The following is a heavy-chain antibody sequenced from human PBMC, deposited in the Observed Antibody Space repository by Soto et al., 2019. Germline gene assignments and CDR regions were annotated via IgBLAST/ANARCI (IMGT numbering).Heavy chain of an antibody. V-gene: IGHV1-18*01. Sequence: QVQLVQSGAEVKKPGASVKVSCKASGYTFTSYGISWVRQAPGQGLEWMGWISAYNGNTNYAQKLQGRVTMTTDTSTSTDYMELRSLRSDDTAVYYCARVRGRISYYYYGMDVWGQGTTVTVSS. D-gene: IGHD3-10*01. CDR1: GYTFTSYG. CDR3: ARVRGRISYYYYGMDV. J-gene: IGHJ6*02. CDR2: ISAYNGNT.